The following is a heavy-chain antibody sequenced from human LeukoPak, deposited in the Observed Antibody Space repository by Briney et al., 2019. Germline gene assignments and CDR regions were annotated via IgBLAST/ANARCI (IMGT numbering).Heavy chain of an antibody. CDR2: IRYDGSNK. J-gene: IGHJ4*02. CDR3: AKRYGDYGTFDY. V-gene: IGHV3-30*02. Sequence: GSLRLSCAASGFTFSSYGMHWVRQAPGKGLEWVAFIRYDGSNKYYADSVKGRFTISRDNSKNTLYLQMNSLRAEDTAVYYCAKRYGDYGTFDYWGQGTLVTVSS. CDR1: GFTFSSYG. D-gene: IGHD4-17*01.